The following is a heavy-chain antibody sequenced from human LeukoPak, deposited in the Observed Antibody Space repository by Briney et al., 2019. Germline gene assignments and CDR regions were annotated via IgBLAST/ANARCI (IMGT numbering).Heavy chain of an antibody. CDR2: IHYSVTT. D-gene: IGHD7-27*01. CDR1: GGSVSSGTYF. CDR3: ARWGTY. V-gene: IGHV4-61*01. Sequence: ASETLSLTCTVSGGSVSSGTYFWTWVRQPPGKGLEWIGHIHYSVTTNYNPSLKSRVTMSLDTSKNQFSLKLTSVTAADTAIYFCARWGTYWGQEILVTVSS. J-gene: IGHJ4*02.